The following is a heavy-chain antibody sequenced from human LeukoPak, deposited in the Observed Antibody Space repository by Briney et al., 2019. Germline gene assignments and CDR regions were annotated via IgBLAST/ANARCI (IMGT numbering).Heavy chain of an antibody. V-gene: IGHV1-18*01. CDR1: GYTFTSYG. CDR2: ISAYNGNT. J-gene: IGHJ6*03. CDR3: ARGGYDFGRCYYMDV. D-gene: IGHD5-12*01. Sequence: ASVKVSCKASGYTFTSYGISWVRQASGQGLEWMGWISAYNGNTNYAQKFQGRVTMTRNTSISTAYMELSSLRSEDTAVYYCARGGYDFGRCYYMDVWGKGTTVTISS.